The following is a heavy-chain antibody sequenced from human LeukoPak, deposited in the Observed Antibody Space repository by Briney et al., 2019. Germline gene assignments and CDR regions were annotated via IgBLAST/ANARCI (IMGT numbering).Heavy chain of an antibody. J-gene: IGHJ3*02. V-gene: IGHV3-30*18. CDR2: ISYDGSNK. Sequence: PGGSLRLSCAASGFTFSSYGMHWVRQAPGKGLEWVAVISYDGSNKYYADSVKGRFTNSRDNSKNTLYLQMNSLRAEDTAVYYCAKDRGDIGYCSSTSCYWGGFDIWGQGTMVTVSS. D-gene: IGHD2-2*03. CDR3: AKDRGDIGYCSSTSCYWGGFDI. CDR1: GFTFSSYG.